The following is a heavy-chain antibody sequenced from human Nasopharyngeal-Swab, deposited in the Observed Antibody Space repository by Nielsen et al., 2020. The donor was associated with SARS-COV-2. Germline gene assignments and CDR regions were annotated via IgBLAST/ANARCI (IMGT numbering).Heavy chain of an antibody. V-gene: IGHV3-20*03. CDR3: GKVPLYDILTGYYKWGFDY. Sequence: WIRQPPGEGLEWVSGINWNGGSTGYADSVKGRFTISRDNAKNTLYLQMNSLRAEDTAVYYCGKVPLYDILTGYYKWGFDYWGQGTLVTVSS. J-gene: IGHJ4*02. D-gene: IGHD3-9*01. CDR2: INWNGGST.